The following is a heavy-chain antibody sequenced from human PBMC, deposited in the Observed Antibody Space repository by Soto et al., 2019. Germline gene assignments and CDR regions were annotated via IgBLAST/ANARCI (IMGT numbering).Heavy chain of an antibody. CDR2: ISAYNGNT. V-gene: IGHV1-45*03. CDR3: ASDGLLVACAAAGKSAHYYYVMDV. D-gene: IGHD6-13*01. J-gene: IGHJ6*02. Sequence: WVRQAKKKGLEWMGWISAYNGNTNYAQKFQDRVTITRDRSMSTAYMELSSLRSEDTAMYYCASDGLLVACAAAGKSAHYYYVMDVWGQGTTVTV.